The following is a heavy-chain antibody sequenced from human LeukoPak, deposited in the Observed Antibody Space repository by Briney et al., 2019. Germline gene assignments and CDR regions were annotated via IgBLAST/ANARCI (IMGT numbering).Heavy chain of an antibody. V-gene: IGHV6-1*01. J-gene: IGHJ4*02. D-gene: IGHD6-25*01. CDR2: TYYRSKWYN. CDR3: ARSPFRQRVEPFDY. CDR1: GDSVSSKSVA. Sequence: SQTLSLTCAISGDSVSSKSVAWNWIRQSPSRGLEWLGRTYYRSKWYNDYAVSVQSRININPDTSKNQFSLQLNSVTPEDTAVYYCARSPFRQRVEPFDYWGQGALVTVSS.